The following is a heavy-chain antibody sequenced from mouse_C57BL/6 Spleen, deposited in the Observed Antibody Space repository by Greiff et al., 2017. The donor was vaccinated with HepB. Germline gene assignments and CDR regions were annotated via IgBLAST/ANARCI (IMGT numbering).Heavy chain of an antibody. D-gene: IGHD2-4*01. Sequence: QVQLKQPGTELVKPGASVKLSCKASGYTFTSYWMHWVKPRPGQGLEWIGNINPSNGGTNYNEKFKSKATLTVDKTSSTAYMQLSSLTSEDSAVYYCARRLRPSYFDYWGQGTTLTVSS. J-gene: IGHJ2*01. CDR3: ARRLRPSYFDY. CDR2: INPSNGGT. CDR1: GYTFTSYW. V-gene: IGHV1-53*01.